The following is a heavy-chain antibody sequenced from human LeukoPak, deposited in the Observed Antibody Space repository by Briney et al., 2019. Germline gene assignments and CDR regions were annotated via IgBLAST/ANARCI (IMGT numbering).Heavy chain of an antibody. CDR3: ARDSGNFQVDY. V-gene: IGHV4-39*01. J-gene: IGHJ4*02. CDR2: IDNSGNT. CDR1: GGSISGSGYY. D-gene: IGHD1-26*01. Sequence: KPSETLSLTCTVSGGSISGSGYYWGWIRQPPGERMEWIGSIDNSGNTYYIPSVKSRITISADTSKNQFSLKLNSVTATDTAVYFCARDSGNFQVDYWGQGILVTVSS.